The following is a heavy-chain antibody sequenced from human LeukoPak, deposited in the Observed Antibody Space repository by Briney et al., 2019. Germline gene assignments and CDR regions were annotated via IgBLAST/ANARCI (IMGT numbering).Heavy chain of an antibody. CDR3: ATKGITVMVFRTWYFNG. J-gene: IGHJ2*01. CDR2: ISQSGGTT. D-gene: IGHD5-18*01. Sequence: QTGGSLRLSCTASGFTIRNYDMNWVRQSPGKGLEWVSTISQSGGTTYYADSVKGRFTISRDNSKNTLYLQINSLRVEDTAVYYWATKGITVMVFRTWYFNGGGRGTLVTVSS. CDR1: GFTIRNYD. V-gene: IGHV3-23*01.